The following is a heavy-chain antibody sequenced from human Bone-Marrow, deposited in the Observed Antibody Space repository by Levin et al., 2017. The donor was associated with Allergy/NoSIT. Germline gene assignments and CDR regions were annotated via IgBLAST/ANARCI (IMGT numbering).Heavy chain of an antibody. J-gene: IGHJ5*02. V-gene: IGHV3-9*01. D-gene: IGHD1-26*01. CDR1: GFTFDDFA. CDR3: AKDRYGGLHNWFDP. Sequence: GGSLRLSCAASGFTFDDFAMHWVRQAPGKGLEWVSGISWNSRSIDYADSVKGRFTISRDNAKNSLYLQMNSLRAEDTALYYCAKDRYGGLHNWFDPWGQGTLVTVSS. CDR2: ISWNSRSI.